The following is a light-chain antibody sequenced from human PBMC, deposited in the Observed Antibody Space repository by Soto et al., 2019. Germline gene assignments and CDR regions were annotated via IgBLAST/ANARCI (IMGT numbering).Light chain of an antibody. V-gene: IGKV3-20*01. CDR3: QQYGSSPRT. CDR1: QSVSSTY. CDR2: GAS. J-gene: IGKJ5*01. Sequence: EIVLTQSPGTLSLSPGERATLSCRASQSVSSTYLAGYQQKLGQAPRLLIYGASSRATGIPDRFSGSGSGTDFTLTISRLEPEDFAVYFCQQYGSSPRTFGQGTRLEIK.